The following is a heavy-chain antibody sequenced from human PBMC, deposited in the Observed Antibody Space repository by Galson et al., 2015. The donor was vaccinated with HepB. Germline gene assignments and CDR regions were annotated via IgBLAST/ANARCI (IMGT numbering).Heavy chain of an antibody. Sequence: SETLSLTCAVYGGSFSGYYWSWVRQPPGKGLEWIGEINHSGSTNYNPSLKSRVTISVDTSKNQFSLKLSSVTAADTAVYYCARGPHRYSSSWYVLRHYYYGMDVWGQGTTVTVSS. V-gene: IGHV4-34*01. D-gene: IGHD6-13*01. CDR2: INHSGST. CDR1: GGSFSGYY. CDR3: ARGPHRYSSSWYVLRHYYYGMDV. J-gene: IGHJ6*02.